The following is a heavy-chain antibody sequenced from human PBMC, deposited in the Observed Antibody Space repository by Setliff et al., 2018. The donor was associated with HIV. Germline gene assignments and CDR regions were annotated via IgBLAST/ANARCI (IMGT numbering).Heavy chain of an antibody. Sequence: GGSLRLSCAASGFPFSDYYMSWIRQAPGKGLEWIAYMSSSGRTIYYADSVRGRFTISRDNGKSSLFLQMNSLRAEDTAVYYCAKGGYGGAYYVAGYWGQGTKVTVSS. CDR1: GFPFSDYY. CDR3: AKGGYGGAYYVAGY. V-gene: IGHV3-11*04. CDR2: MSSSGRTI. J-gene: IGHJ4*02. D-gene: IGHD5-18*01.